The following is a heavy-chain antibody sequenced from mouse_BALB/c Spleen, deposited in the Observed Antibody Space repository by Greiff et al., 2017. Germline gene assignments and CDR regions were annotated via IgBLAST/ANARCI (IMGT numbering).Heavy chain of an antibody. Sequence: EVHLVESGGGLVKPGGSLKLSCAASGFTFSDYYMYWVRQTPEKRLEWVATISDGGSYTYYPDSVKGRFTISRDNAKNNLYLQMSSLKSEDTAMYYCARAIPYGNYAWFAYWGQGTLVTVSA. V-gene: IGHV5-4*02. J-gene: IGHJ3*01. CDR3: ARAIPYGNYAWFAY. CDR1: GFTFSDYY. D-gene: IGHD2-1*01. CDR2: ISDGGSYT.